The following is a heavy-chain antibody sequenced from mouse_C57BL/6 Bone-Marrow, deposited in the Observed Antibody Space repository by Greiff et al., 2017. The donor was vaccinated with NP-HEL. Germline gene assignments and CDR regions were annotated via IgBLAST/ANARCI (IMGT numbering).Heavy chain of an antibody. Sequence: QVQLQQPGAELVKPGASVKLSCKASGYTFTSYWMQWVKQRPGQGLEWIGELDPSDSYTNYNQKFKGKVRLTVDTSSSTTYMQLSSLASEDSAVYYCAGRGGNLAWFAYWGQGTLVTVSA. V-gene: IGHV1-50*01. CDR2: LDPSDSYT. CDR1: GYTFTSYW. CDR3: AGRGGNLAWFAY. D-gene: IGHD2-1*01. J-gene: IGHJ3*01.